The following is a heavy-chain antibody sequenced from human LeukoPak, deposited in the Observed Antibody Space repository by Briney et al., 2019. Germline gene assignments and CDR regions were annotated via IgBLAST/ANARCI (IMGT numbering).Heavy chain of an antibody. D-gene: IGHD3-3*01. CDR1: GFTFSSYA. J-gene: IGHJ3*02. CDR2: ISGSGVGP. V-gene: IGHV3-23*01. Sequence: GGSLRLSCEASGFTFSSYAMSWVRQAPGKGLEWVSVISGSGVGPYYADSVKGRFTISRDNSKNMLYLQINSLRAEDTAVYYCTTEGVVPGAFDIWGQGTMVTVSS. CDR3: TTEGVVPGAFDI.